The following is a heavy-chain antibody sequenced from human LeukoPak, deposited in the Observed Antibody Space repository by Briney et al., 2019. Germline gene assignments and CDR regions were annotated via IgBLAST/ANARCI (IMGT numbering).Heavy chain of an antibody. J-gene: IGHJ5*02. V-gene: IGHV3-11*04. D-gene: IGHD2-15*01. Sequence: GGSLRLSCVASGFTFSNFYMSWLGQAPGKWLEWISYITNTGNTIHYADSVKGRFTISRDNAKNSLYLQMNSLRGEDTAVYYCARNLGYCSGETCYYFDPWGQGTLVTVSS. CDR3: ARNLGYCSGETCYYFDP. CDR1: GFTFSNFY. CDR2: ITNTGNTI.